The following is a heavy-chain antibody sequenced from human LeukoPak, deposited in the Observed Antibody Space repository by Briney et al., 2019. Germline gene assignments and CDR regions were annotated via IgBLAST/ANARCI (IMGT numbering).Heavy chain of an antibody. J-gene: IGHJ4*02. CDR1: GFTFSAYW. CDR2: INGDGSTT. V-gene: IGHV3-74*03. CDR3: ARDYAGSPDY. D-gene: IGHD3-10*01. Sequence: GGSLRLSCTASGFTFSAYWINWVRQSPGKGLVWVALINGDGSTTTHADSVKGRFTISRDNAKNTAYLQMNSLRDEDTAVYFCARDYAGSPDYWGQGTLVTVSA.